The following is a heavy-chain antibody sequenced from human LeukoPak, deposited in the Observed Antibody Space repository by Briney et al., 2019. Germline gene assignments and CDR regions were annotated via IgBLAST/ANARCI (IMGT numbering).Heavy chain of an antibody. Sequence: QPGGSLRLSCAASGFAFNNYFMTWVRQAPGKGLDWFSAISGSGDSTYYADSVKGRFTISRDSSKSTMYLQMTSLTAEDTAVYYCAKGSGTSRPYYLDYWGRGTLVTVSS. D-gene: IGHD6-25*01. J-gene: IGHJ4*02. CDR1: GFAFNNYF. CDR2: ISGSGDST. V-gene: IGHV3-23*01. CDR3: AKGSGTSRPYYLDY.